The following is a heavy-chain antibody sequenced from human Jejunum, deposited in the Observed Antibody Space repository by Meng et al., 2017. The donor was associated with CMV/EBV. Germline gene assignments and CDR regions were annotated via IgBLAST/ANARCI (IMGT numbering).Heavy chain of an antibody. CDR3: VRGYNSFDS. D-gene: IGHD1-1*01. Sequence: AASRFIFSGHYVYWVRQAPGKGLEWVGRSGNKANRYTTQYAASVKGRFTVSRDESKNSLYLQMNSLKTEDTAVYFCVRGYNSFDSWGRGTLVTVSS. CDR2: SGNKANRYTT. V-gene: IGHV3-72*01. CDR1: RFIFSGHY. J-gene: IGHJ4*02.